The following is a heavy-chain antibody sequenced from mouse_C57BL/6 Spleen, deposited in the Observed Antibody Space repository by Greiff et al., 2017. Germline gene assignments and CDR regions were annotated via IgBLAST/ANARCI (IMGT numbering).Heavy chain of an antibody. V-gene: IGHV1-26*01. CDR2: INPNNGGT. D-gene: IGHD1-1*01. J-gene: IGHJ1*03. CDR1: GYTFTDYY. Sequence: EVKLQQSGPELVKPGASVKISCKASGYTFTDYYMNWVKQSHGKSLEWIGDINPNNGGTSYNQKFKGKATLTVDKSSSTASMELRSLTSEDSAVYYCERWGTYYYDNSYRDFEVWGTGTTVTVSS. CDR3: ERWGTYYYDNSYRDFEV.